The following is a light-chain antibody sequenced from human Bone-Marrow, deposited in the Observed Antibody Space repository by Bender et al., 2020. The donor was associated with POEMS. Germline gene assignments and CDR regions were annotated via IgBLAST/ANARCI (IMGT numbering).Light chain of an antibody. CDR3: CSYAGTNTWA. J-gene: IGLJ3*02. CDR2: DVT. CDR1: TSDIDAYNY. Sequence: QSALAQPASVSGSPGQSITISCTGTTSDIDAYNYVSWYQQHPGRVPKLIIYDVTNRPSGISNRFSGSKSGNTASLTISGLQPEDEADYFCCSYAGTNTWAFGGGTKLTVL. V-gene: IGLV2-14*03.